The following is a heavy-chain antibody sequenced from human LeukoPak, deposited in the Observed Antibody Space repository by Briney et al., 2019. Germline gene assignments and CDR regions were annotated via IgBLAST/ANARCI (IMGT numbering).Heavy chain of an antibody. J-gene: IGHJ4*02. D-gene: IGHD2-15*01. Sequence: SETLSLTCTVSGGSISSYYWSWIRQPPGKGLEWIGYIYYSGSTDYNPSLKSRVTISVDTSKNQFSLKLSSVTAADTAVYYCASSLNTPKKGGTLDYWGQGTLVTVSS. CDR1: GGSISSYY. CDR3: ASSLNTPKKGGTLDY. CDR2: IYYSGST. V-gene: IGHV4-59*08.